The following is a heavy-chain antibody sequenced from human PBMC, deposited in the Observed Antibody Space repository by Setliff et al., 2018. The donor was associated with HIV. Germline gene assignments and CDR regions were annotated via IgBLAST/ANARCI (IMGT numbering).Heavy chain of an antibody. J-gene: IGHJ1*01. CDR2: ISSSGNYI. D-gene: IGHD3-16*01. Sequence: GSLRLSCAASGFTFSIYNINWVRQAPGKGLEWVSSISSSGNYINYADSVKGRFTISRDNSKNTLYLQMNSLRAEDTAVYYCARDGVRAITRKESKYFQYWGQGTLVTVSS. CDR1: GFTFSIYN. CDR3: ARDGVRAITRKESKYFQY. V-gene: IGHV3-21*01.